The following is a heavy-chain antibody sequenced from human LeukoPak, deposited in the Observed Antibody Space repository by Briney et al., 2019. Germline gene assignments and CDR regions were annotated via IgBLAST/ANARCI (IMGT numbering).Heavy chain of an antibody. CDR2: IYYSGST. D-gene: IGHD6-13*01. J-gene: IGHJ6*03. CDR3: ARHLLTQIAAAGVYMDV. CDR1: GGSINSGDYY. V-gene: IGHV4-30-4*01. Sequence: SETLSLTCTVSGGSINSGDYYWSWIRQPPGKGLEWIGYIYYSGSTYYNPSLKSRVTISVDTSKNQFSLKLSSVTAADTAVYYCARHLLTQIAAAGVYMDVWGKGTTVTVSS.